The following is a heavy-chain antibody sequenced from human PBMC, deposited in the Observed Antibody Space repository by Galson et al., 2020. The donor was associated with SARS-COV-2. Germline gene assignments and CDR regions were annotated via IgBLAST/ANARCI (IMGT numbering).Heavy chain of an antibody. CDR2: ISYDGSNK. Sequence: GESLKISCAASGFTFSSYGMHWVRQAPGKGLEWVAVISYDGSNKYYADSVKGRFTISRDNSKNTLYLQMNSLRAEDTAVYYCAKDGGDYGLGDYWGQGTLVTVSS. CDR3: AKDGGDYGLGDY. D-gene: IGHD4-17*01. V-gene: IGHV3-30*18. J-gene: IGHJ4*02. CDR1: GFTFSSYG.